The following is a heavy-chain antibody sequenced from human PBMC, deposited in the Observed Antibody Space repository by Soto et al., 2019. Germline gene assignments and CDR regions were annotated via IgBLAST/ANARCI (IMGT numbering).Heavy chain of an antibody. D-gene: IGHD4-17*01. J-gene: IGHJ5*02. CDR2: TNPNSGNT. V-gene: IGHV1-8*01. Sequence: ASVKVSCKASGYTFTSYDINWVRQATGQGLEWMGWTNPNSGNTGYAQKFQGRVTMTRNTSISTAYMELSSLRSEDTAVYYCARGGGDYGDYEPFGQGTLVTVSS. CDR3: ARGGGDYGDYEP. CDR1: GYTFTSYD.